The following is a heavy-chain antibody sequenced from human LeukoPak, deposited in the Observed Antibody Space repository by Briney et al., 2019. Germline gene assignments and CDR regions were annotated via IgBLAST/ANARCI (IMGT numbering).Heavy chain of an antibody. D-gene: IGHD3-3*01. Sequence: ASVKVSCKVSGYTLTELSMHWVRQAPGKGLEWMGGFEPEDGETIYAQKFQGRVTMTEDTSTDTAYMELSSLRSEDTAVYYCATVGRVLRFLEWSMDVWGKGTTVTVSS. J-gene: IGHJ6*04. V-gene: IGHV1-24*01. CDR3: ATVGRVLRFLEWSMDV. CDR2: FEPEDGET. CDR1: GYTLTELS.